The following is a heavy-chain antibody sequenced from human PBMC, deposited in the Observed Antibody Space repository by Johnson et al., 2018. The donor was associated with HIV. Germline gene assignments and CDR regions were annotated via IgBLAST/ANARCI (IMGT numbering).Heavy chain of an antibody. CDR3: AKETRDSRGAFDI. J-gene: IGHJ3*02. V-gene: IGHV3-7*01. CDR2: IKQDGSDK. D-gene: IGHD3-22*01. CDR1: GFTFHNYW. Sequence: EVQLVESGGGLIQPGGSLRLSCAASGFTFHNYWMSWVRQAPGKGLELVANIKQDGSDKFYVDSVKGRFTISRDNSKKTLYLQMNSLRAEDTAVYYCAKETRDSRGAFDIWGQGTTVTVSS.